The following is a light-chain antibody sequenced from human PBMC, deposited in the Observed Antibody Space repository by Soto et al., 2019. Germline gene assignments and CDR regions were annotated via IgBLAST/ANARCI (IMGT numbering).Light chain of an antibody. CDR3: ISSTVRRSYA. J-gene: IGLJ1*01. Sequence: QSVLSQPACVSGSTEQSNTISRSRTSXAIGPYDYVGWFQQFPGKTPKLMIYCVSNRVSGVSYHYSGSKSGSTGSLTMSGPQAEDEVDYYCISSTVRRSYAFGTGTKVTV. CDR2: CVS. CDR1: SXAIGPYDY. V-gene: IGLV2-14*01.